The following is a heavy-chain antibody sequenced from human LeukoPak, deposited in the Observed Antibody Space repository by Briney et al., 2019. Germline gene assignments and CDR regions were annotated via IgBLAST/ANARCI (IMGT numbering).Heavy chain of an antibody. CDR3: ARLRTLAAAGHPYFDY. D-gene: IGHD6-13*01. CDR2: GIPILGIA. Sequence: SVTVSCKASGGTFSSYAISWVRQAPGQGLEWMGRGIPILGIANYAQKFQGRVTITADKSTSTAYMELSSLRSEDTAVYYCARLRTLAAAGHPYFDYWGQGTLVTVSS. CDR1: GGTFSSYA. J-gene: IGHJ4*02. V-gene: IGHV1-69*04.